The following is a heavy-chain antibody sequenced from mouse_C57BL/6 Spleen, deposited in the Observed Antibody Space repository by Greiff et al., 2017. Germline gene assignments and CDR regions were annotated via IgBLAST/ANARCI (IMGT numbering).Heavy chain of an antibody. V-gene: IGHV1-50*01. CDR1: GYTFTSYW. CDR3: ARREAPDY. CDR2: IDPSDSYT. Sequence: QVQLQQPGAELVKPGASVKLSCKASGYTFTSYWMQWVKQRPGQGLEWIGEIDPSDSYTNYNQKFNGKATLTVDTSSSTAYMQLSSLTSEDSAVYYCARREAPDYWGQGTTLTVSS. J-gene: IGHJ2*01. D-gene: IGHD3-1*01.